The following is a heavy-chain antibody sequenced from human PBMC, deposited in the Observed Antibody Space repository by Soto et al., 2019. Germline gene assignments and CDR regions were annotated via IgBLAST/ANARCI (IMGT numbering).Heavy chain of an antibody. CDR3: ARDRRDSSSWYNWLDP. V-gene: IGHV3-7*03. CDR1: GFTFSSYW. Sequence: GGSLRLSCAASGFTFSSYWMSWVRQAPGKGLEWVANIKQDGSEKYYVDSVKGRFTISRDNAKNSMYLQMNSLRAEDTAVYYCARDRRDSSSWYNWLDPWGHGTLVTVSS. CDR2: IKQDGSEK. D-gene: IGHD6-13*01. J-gene: IGHJ5*02.